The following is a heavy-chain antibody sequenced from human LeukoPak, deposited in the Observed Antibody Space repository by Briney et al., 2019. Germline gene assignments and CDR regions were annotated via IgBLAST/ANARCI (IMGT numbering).Heavy chain of an antibody. J-gene: IGHJ6*03. CDR2: INPNSGGT. CDR3: AGRQNYDILTGYGYYYMDV. D-gene: IGHD3-9*01. CDR1: GYTFTSYG. V-gene: IGHV1-2*02. Sequence: ASVKVSCKASGYTFTSYGISWVRQAPGQGLEWMGWINPNSGGTNYAQKFQGRVTMTRDTSISTAYMELSRLRSDDTAVYYCAGRQNYDILTGYGYYYMDVWGKGTTVTVSS.